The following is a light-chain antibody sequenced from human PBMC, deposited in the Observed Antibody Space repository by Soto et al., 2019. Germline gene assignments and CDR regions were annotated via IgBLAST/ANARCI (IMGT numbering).Light chain of an antibody. CDR2: GTS. J-gene: IGKJ3*01. CDR3: QQYGSPPLLT. CDR1: QSVNSNY. Sequence: EIMLTQSPGTLSLSPGERATLSCRASQSVNSNYLAWYQQKPGQAPRLLIYGTSSRATGIPDRFSGSGSGTDFTLTISRLEPEDFAVYYCQQYGSPPLLTFGPGTKVDIK. V-gene: IGKV3-20*01.